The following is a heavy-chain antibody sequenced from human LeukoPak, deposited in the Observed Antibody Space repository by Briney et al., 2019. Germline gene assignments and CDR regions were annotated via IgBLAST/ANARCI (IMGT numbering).Heavy chain of an antibody. J-gene: IGHJ6*02. Sequence: SQTLSLTCAISGDSVSSNGAAWNWIRQSPSRGLEWLGRTYYRSKWYNDYAVSVKGRLTINPDTSNNQFSLQLNSVTPEDTAVYYCARERGAVYGVDVWGQGTTVTVSS. CDR3: ARERGAVYGVDV. CDR1: GDSVSSNGAA. V-gene: IGHV6-1*01. D-gene: IGHD1-26*01. CDR2: TYYRSKWYN.